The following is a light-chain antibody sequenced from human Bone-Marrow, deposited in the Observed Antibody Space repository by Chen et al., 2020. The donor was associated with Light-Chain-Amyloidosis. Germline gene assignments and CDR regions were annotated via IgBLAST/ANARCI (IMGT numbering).Light chain of an antibody. CDR1: SSDVGGDNH. CDR3: SSYTITNTLV. CDR2: EVT. V-gene: IGLV2-14*01. J-gene: IGLJ1*01. Sequence: QSALTQPASVSGSPGQSLTISCTGTSSDVGGDNHVSWYQQHPDKAPKLMIYEVTKRPSWFPDRCSGSKSDNTASLTISGLQTEDEADYFCSSYTITNTLVFGSGTRVTVL.